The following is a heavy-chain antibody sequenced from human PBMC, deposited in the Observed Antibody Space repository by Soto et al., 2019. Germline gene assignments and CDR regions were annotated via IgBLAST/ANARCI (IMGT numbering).Heavy chain of an antibody. Sequence: GASVKVSCKASGYTFTSYGISRVRQAPGQGLEWMGWISAYNGNTNYAQKLQGRVTMTTDTSTSTAYMELRSLRSDDTAVYYCARGYDILTGYYDSYFGYWGQGTLVTVSS. V-gene: IGHV1-18*01. CDR2: ISAYNGNT. CDR1: GYTFTSYG. J-gene: IGHJ4*02. D-gene: IGHD3-9*01. CDR3: ARGYDILTGYYDSYFGY.